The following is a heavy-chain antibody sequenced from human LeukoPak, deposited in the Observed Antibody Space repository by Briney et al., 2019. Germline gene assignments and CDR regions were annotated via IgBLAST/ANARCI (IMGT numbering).Heavy chain of an antibody. D-gene: IGHD3-22*01. J-gene: IGHJ3*02. CDR2: ISSSGSTI. V-gene: IGHV3-11*04. CDR3: ARYRWYYYDSSGYYAAFDI. Sequence: KSGGSLRLSCAASGFTFSDYYMSWIRQAPGKGLEWVSYISSSGSTIYYADSVKGRFTISRDNAKNSLYLQMNSLRAEDTAVYYCARYRWYYYDSSGYYAAFDIWGQGTMVTVSS. CDR1: GFTFSDYY.